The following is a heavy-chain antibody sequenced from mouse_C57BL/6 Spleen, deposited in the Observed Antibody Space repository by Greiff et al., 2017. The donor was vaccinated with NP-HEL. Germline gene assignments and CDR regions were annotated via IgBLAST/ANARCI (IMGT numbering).Heavy chain of an antibody. Sequence: EVQVVESGGDLVKPGGSLKLSCAASGFTFSSYGMSWVRQTPDKRLEWVATISSGGSYTYYPDSVKGRFTISRDNAKNTLYLQMSSLKSEDTAMYYCARQGVWEWFAYWGQGTLVTVSA. V-gene: IGHV5-6*01. D-gene: IGHD2-10*02. CDR2: ISSGGSYT. CDR1: GFTFSSYG. CDR3: ARQGVWEWFAY. J-gene: IGHJ3*01.